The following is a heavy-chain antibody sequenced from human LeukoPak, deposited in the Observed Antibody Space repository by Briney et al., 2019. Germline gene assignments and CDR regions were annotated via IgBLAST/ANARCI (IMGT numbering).Heavy chain of an antibody. V-gene: IGHV3-74*01. CDR2: IHSDGSST. CDR3: ARGDVGAFDY. CDR1: GFTFSYYW. D-gene: IGHD1-26*01. Sequence: GGSLRLSCAASGFTFSYYWMHWARQAPGKGPVWVSRIHSDGSSTTYADFVKGRFTISRDNAKNTLSLQMNNLRADDTAVYYCARGDVGAFDYWGQGILVTVSS. J-gene: IGHJ4*02.